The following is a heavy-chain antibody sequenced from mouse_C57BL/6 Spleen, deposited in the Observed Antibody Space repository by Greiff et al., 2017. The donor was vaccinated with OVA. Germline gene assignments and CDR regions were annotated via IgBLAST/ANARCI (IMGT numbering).Heavy chain of an antibody. V-gene: IGHV2-2*01. CDR2: IWSGGST. D-gene: IGHD1-1*01. Sequence: QVQLKQSGPGLVQPSQSLSITCTVSGFSLTSYGVHWVRQSPGKGLEWLGVIWSGGSTDYNAAFISRLSISKDNSKSQVFFKMNSLQADDTAIYYCATHYYGSRDWYFDVWGTGTTVTVSS. J-gene: IGHJ1*03. CDR1: GFSLTSYG. CDR3: ATHYYGSRDWYFDV.